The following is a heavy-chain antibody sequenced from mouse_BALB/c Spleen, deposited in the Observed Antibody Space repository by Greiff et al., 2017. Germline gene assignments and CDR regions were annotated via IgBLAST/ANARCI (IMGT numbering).Heavy chain of an antibody. V-gene: IGHV5-17*02. D-gene: IGHD2-14*01. CDR3: AKTYYRYDRFAY. CDR2: ISSGSSTI. Sequence: EVNVVESGGGLVQPGGSRKLSCAASGFTFSSFGMHWVRQAPEKGLEWVAYISSGSSTIYYADTVKGRFTISRDNPKNTLFLQMTSLRSEDTAMYYCAKTYYRYDRFAYWGQGTLVTVSA. J-gene: IGHJ3*01. CDR1: GFTFSSFG.